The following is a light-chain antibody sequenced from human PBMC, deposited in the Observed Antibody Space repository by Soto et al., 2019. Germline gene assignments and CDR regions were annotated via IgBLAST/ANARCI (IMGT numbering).Light chain of an antibody. CDR1: QGISSY. V-gene: IGKV1-NL1*01. CDR3: QQYGSSST. Sequence: IQLTQSPSSLSASVGDRVTITCRASQGISSYLAWYQQKPGKAPKLLIYAASSRATGIPDRFSGSGSGTDFTLTISRLESEDFAVYYCQQYGSSSTFGGGTKVDIK. CDR2: AAS. J-gene: IGKJ4*01.